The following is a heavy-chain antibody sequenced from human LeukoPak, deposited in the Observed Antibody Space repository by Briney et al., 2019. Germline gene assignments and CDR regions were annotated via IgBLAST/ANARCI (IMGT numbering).Heavy chain of an antibody. D-gene: IGHD3-22*01. CDR2: ISSSGSTI. J-gene: IGHJ5*02. V-gene: IGHV3-11*01. CDR1: GFTFSDYY. CDR3: ATSSGYYYPSNWFDP. Sequence: GGSLRLSCAASGFTFSDYYMSWIRQAPGKGLEWVSYISSSGSTIYYADSVKGRFTTSRDNAKNSLYLQMNSLRAEDTAVYYCATSSGYYYPSNWFDPWGQGTLVTVSS.